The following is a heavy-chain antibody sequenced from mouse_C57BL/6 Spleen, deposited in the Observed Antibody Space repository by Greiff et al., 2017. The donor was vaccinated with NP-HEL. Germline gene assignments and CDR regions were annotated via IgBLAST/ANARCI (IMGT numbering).Heavy chain of an antibody. Sequence: QVQLKQPGAELVKPGASVKMSCKASGYTFTSYWITWVKQRPGQGLEWIGDIYPGSGSTNYNEKFKSKATLTVDTSSSTAYMQLSSLTSEDSAVYYCAREREITTVAMDYWGQGTSVTVSS. V-gene: IGHV1-55*01. J-gene: IGHJ4*01. CDR1: GYTFTSYW. CDR3: AREREITTVAMDY. D-gene: IGHD1-1*01. CDR2: IYPGSGST.